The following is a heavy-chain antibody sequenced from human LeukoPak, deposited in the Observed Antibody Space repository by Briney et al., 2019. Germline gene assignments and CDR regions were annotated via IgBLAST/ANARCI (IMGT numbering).Heavy chain of an antibody. J-gene: IGHJ4*02. CDR3: ARGGSYYDY. Sequence: SETLSLTCTVSGGSISSYYWSWIRQPPGKGLEWIGYIYYSGSTNYNPCLKSRLTISVDTSKNQFSLKLSSVTAADTAVYYCARGGSYYDYWGQGTLVTVSS. D-gene: IGHD1-26*01. CDR2: IYYSGST. V-gene: IGHV4-59*01. CDR1: GGSISSYY.